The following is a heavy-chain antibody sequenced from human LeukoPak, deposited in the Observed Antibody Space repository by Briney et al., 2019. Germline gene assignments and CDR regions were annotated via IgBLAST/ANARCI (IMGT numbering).Heavy chain of an antibody. CDR1: GFAFSDYE. CDR2: ISGGSEDT. V-gene: IGHV3-23*01. J-gene: IGHJ6*01. CDR3: ARTIAQYSNSWLYFYYGLDV. Sequence: GGSLRLSCAASGFAFSDYEMNWVRQAPGKGLEWVSSISGGSEDTYYADSVKGRFTISRDNSKSTLYLQMNSLRAEDTAVYYCARTIAQYSNSWLYFYYGLDVWGRGTTVTVSS. D-gene: IGHD6-13*01.